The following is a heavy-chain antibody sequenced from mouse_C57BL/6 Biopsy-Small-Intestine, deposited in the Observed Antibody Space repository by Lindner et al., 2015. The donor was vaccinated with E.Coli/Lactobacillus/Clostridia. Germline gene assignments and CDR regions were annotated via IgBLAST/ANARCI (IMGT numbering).Heavy chain of an antibody. CDR3: AREGDYSSWFAF. CDR2: INPSSGYT. Sequence: VQLQESGAELAKPGASVRLSCKASGYTFTNYWMHWVKQRPGQGLEWIGYINPSSGYTKHNQKFKDKATLTADKSSTTAYMQLSSLTYEDSAVFYCAREGDYSSWFAFWGQGTLVTVSA. D-gene: IGHD2-12*01. J-gene: IGHJ3*01. V-gene: IGHV1-7*01. CDR1: GYTFTNYW.